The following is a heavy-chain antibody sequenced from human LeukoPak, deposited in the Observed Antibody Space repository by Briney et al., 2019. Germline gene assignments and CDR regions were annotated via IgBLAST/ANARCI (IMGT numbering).Heavy chain of an antibody. J-gene: IGHJ5*02. V-gene: IGHV4-34*01. D-gene: IGHD6-13*01. CDR3: ARGTRSWYSPGWFDP. CDR2: INHSGST. Sequence: SETLSLTCAVYGGSFSGYYWSWIRQPPGKGLEWIGEINHSGSTNYNPSLKSRVTISVDTSKNQFSLKLSSVTAADTAVYYCARGTRSWYSPGWFDPWGQGTLVTVSS. CDR1: GGSFSGYY.